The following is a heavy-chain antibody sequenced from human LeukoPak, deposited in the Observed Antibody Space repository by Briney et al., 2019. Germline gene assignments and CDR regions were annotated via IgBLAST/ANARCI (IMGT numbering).Heavy chain of an antibody. CDR1: GYSISSGYY. V-gene: IGHV4-38-2*02. CDR2: IYHSGSI. D-gene: IGHD5-12*01. Sequence: SETLSLTCTVSGYSISSGYYWGWIRQPPGKGLEWIGSIYHSGSIYYNPSLKSRVTISVDTSKNQFSLKLSSVTAADTAVYYCAGFSGYAAPRYWGQGTLVTVSS. J-gene: IGHJ4*02. CDR3: AGFSGYAAPRY.